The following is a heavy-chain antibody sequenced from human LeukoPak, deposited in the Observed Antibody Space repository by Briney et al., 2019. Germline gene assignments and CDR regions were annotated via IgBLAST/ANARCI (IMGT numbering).Heavy chain of an antibody. CDR2: IKYKAISYSS. CDR3: AREYYCRLDY. V-gene: IGHV3-72*01. CDR1: GFSLSDNY. J-gene: IGHJ4*02. Sequence: GGSLRLSCASPGFSLSDNYRDGVGQAPGKGWEGVARIKYKAISYSSDSAASVRGIFPFSRDDTKNSLYLEMNSLKTEDTAVYYCAREYYCRLDYWGRGTLVTVSS. D-gene: IGHD3-10*01.